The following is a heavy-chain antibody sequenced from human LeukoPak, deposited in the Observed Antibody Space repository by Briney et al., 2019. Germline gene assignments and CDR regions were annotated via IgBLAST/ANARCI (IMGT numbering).Heavy chain of an antibody. Sequence: PSETLSLTCTVSGGSMSHYYWSWIRQPPGKGLEWIGYIYYSGSTKYNPSIKSRVTISVDTSKNQFSLRLSSVTAADTAVYYCARGLYTYNVRYFDNWGQGTLVTVSS. CDR1: GGSMSHYY. CDR2: IYYSGST. D-gene: IGHD2-2*02. CDR3: ARGLYTYNVRYFDN. V-gene: IGHV4-59*12. J-gene: IGHJ4*02.